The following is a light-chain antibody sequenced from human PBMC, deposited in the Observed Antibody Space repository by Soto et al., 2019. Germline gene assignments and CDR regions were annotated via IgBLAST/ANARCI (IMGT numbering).Light chain of an antibody. CDR2: DVS. V-gene: IGLV2-14*01. CDR1: SSDVGGYNY. Sequence: QSVLTQPASVSGSPGQSMTISCAGTSSDVGGYNYVSWYQQHPGKAPKLMIYDVSNRPSGVSNRFSGSKSGNTASLTISGLKAEDEADYYCSSYPSSSTYVFGTGTKVTVL. J-gene: IGLJ1*01. CDR3: SSYPSSSTYV.